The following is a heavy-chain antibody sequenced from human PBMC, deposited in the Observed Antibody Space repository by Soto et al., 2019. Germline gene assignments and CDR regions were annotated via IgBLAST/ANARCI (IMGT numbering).Heavy chain of an antibody. V-gene: IGHV3-74*01. Sequence: EAQLVESGGGLVQPGGSLRLSCAASGFTFSNYWMHWVRQAPGKGLVWVSRINSDGSTTGNADSVKGRFTISRDNAKNTLYLQMNSLRAEDTAVYYCVRGSVYNWRGDYWGQGTLVTVSS. J-gene: IGHJ4*02. D-gene: IGHD1-20*01. CDR1: GFTFSNYW. CDR3: VRGSVYNWRGDY. CDR2: INSDGSTT.